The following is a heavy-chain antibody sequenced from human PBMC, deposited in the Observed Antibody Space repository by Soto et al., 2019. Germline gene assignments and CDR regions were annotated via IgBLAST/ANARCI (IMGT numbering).Heavy chain of an antibody. Sequence: PEGSLRRSCAAAGLRFEDYAMHWVRQAPGKGLEWVSGIACNSYIIGYADSVNGRFTISRDNGKNSLYLQMNSLIAEDTAVYYCARDPYQLLRHDDAFDIWGQGTMVT. CDR2: IACNSYII. D-gene: IGHD2-2*01. CDR3: ARDPYQLLRHDDAFDI. J-gene: IGHJ3*02. V-gene: IGHV3-9*01. CDR1: GLRFEDYA.